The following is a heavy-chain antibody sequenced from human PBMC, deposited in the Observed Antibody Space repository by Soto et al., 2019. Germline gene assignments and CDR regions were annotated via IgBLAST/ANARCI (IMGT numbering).Heavy chain of an antibody. CDR1: GYTFTGYY. J-gene: IGHJ4*02. V-gene: IGHV1-2*02. CDR2: INPNSGGT. Sequence: QVQLVQSGAEVKKPGASVKVSCKASGYTFTGYYMHWVRQAPGQGLEWMGWINPNSGGTNYAQKYQGRVTMTRDTSISTAYMELSRVRSDDTAVYYCARVAMVRGVIIRVDYWGQGTLVTVSS. CDR3: ARVAMVRGVIIRVDY. D-gene: IGHD3-10*01.